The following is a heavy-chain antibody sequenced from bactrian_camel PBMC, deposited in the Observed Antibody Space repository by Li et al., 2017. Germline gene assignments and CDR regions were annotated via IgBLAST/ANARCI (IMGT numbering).Heavy chain of an antibody. D-gene: IGHD1*01. CDR2: IDAEGTA. CDR3: AADLVTDGPFLNETEYYY. Sequence: HVQLVESGGGSVQPGGSLRLSCAVPGYSLVTHCMGWFRQAPGKQREGVATIDAEGTASYAESVKGRFTIVKVNGKNTLDLFMNSLKPEDTATYYCAADLVTDGPFLNETEYYYWGQWTQVTVSS. CDR1: GYSLVTHC. V-gene: IGHV3S53*01. J-gene: IGHJ4*01.